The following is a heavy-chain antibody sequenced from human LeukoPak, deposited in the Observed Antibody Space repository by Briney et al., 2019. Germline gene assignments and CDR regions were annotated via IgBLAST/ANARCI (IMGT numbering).Heavy chain of an antibody. CDR3: ARGRGDDSSGFYPYYFDY. V-gene: IGHV4-39*01. J-gene: IGHJ4*02. CDR2: IYYSGST. CDR1: GGSISSSSYY. Sequence: ASGTLSLTCTVSGGSISSSSYYWGWIRQPPGKGLEWIGSIYYSGSTYYNPSLKSRVTISVDTSKNQFSLKLGSVTAADTAVYYCARGRGDDSSGFYPYYFDYWGQGTLVTVSS. D-gene: IGHD3-22*01.